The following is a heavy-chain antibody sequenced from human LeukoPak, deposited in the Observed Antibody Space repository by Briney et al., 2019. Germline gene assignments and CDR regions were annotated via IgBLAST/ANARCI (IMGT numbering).Heavy chain of an antibody. Sequence: SVKVSCKASGGTFSSYAISWVRQAPGQGLEWMGGIIPIIGTANYAQKFQGRVTITADESTSTAYMELSSLRSEDTAVYYCAREGIRTSTLDYWGQGTLVTVSS. CDR3: AREGIRTSTLDY. J-gene: IGHJ4*02. CDR1: GGTFSSYA. D-gene: IGHD6-6*01. V-gene: IGHV1-69*13. CDR2: IIPIIGTA.